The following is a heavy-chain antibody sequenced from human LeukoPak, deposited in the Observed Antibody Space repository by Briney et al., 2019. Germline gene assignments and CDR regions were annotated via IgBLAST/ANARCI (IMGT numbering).Heavy chain of an antibody. CDR2: LSGSGGSA. V-gene: IGHV3-23*01. D-gene: IGHD3-16*01. Sequence: GGSLRLSCAASGFTFSSYAMSWVRQAPGKGLEWGSGLSGSGGSAYYADSVKGRFTISRDNSKNTLYLQMNTLRVEDTAEYYCARDREYSYVYDASDIWGQGTLVTVSS. CDR1: GFTFSSYA. CDR3: ARDREYSYVYDASDI. J-gene: IGHJ3*02.